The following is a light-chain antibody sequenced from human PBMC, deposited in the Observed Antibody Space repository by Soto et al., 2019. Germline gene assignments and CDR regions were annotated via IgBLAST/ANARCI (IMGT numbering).Light chain of an antibody. J-gene: IGLJ1*01. Sequence: QSALTQPASVSGSPGQSITISCTGTVSDVGGYDSVSWYQQHPGRAPKLIIYGVNNRPSGVSNRFSASKSADTASLTISGRQAEDEANYYCCSYTTSTTYVFGTGTKVTVL. CDR2: GVN. CDR3: CSYTTSTTYV. CDR1: VSDVGGYDS. V-gene: IGLV2-14*03.